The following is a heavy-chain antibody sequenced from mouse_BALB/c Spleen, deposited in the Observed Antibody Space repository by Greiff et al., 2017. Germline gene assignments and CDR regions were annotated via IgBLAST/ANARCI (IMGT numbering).Heavy chain of an antibody. CDR1: GYSITSDYA. V-gene: IGHV3-2*02. J-gene: IGHJ1*01. CDR3: ARERRGRYFDV. CDR2: ISYSGST. D-gene: IGHD3-3*01. Sequence: DVKLQESGPGLVKPSQSLSLTCTVTGYSITSDYAWNWIRQFPGNKLEWMGYISYSGSTSYNPSLKSRISITRDTSKNQFFLQLNSVTTEDTATYYCARERRGRYFDVWGAGTTVTVSS.